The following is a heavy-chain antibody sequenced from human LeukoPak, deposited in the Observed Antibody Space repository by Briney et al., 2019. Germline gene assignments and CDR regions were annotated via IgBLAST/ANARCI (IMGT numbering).Heavy chain of an antibody. J-gene: IGHJ4*02. V-gene: IGHV3-20*04. Sequence: GGSLRLSCAASGFTFDDYGMSWVRQAPGKGLEWVSGINWNGGSTGYADSVKGRFTISRDNAKNSLYLQMNSLRAEDTALYYCAKGFGGYSYGYHTDYWGQGTLVTVSS. CDR3: AKGFGGYSYGYHTDY. D-gene: IGHD5-18*01. CDR1: GFTFDDYG. CDR2: INWNGGST.